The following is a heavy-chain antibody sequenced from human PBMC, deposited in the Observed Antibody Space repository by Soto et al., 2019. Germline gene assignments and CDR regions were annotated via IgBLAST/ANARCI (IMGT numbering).Heavy chain of an antibody. V-gene: IGHV4-28*05. Sequence: SETLSLTCAVSGGSISSSNWWTWIRQPPGKGLEWIGYIYKGGSINYNPSLKSRVTISVDTSNNQFSLKLSSVTAADTAVYYCARAYYDRSGYAVDPWGQGTLVTVSS. CDR2: IYKGGSI. J-gene: IGHJ5*02. CDR1: GGSISSSNW. D-gene: IGHD3-22*01. CDR3: ARAYYDRSGYAVDP.